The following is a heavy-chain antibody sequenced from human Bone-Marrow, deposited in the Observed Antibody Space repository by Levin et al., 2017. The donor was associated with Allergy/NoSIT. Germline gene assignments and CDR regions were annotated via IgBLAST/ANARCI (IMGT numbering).Heavy chain of an antibody. D-gene: IGHD3-22*01. J-gene: IGHJ5*02. Sequence: GESLKISCAASGFTFSSYSMNWVRQAPGKGLEWVSSISSSSSYIYYADSVKGRFTISRDNAKNSLYLQMNSLRAEDTAVYYCARDKPTIVVVDAWGQGTLVTVSS. CDR2: ISSSSSYI. V-gene: IGHV3-21*01. CDR1: GFTFSSYS. CDR3: ARDKPTIVVVDA.